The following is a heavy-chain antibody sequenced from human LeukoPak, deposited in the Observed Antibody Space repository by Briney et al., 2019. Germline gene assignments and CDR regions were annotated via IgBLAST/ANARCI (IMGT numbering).Heavy chain of an antibody. J-gene: IGHJ6*03. V-gene: IGHV4-59*01. D-gene: IGHD2-2*03. CDR3: ARGGYCDSTSCRAGYYYYYYMDV. CDR1: GTSISSYY. Sequence: SETLSLTCTVSGTSISSYYWSWIRQPPGKGLEWIGYIYYSGSTNYNPSLKSRVTISVDTSKNQFSPKLRSVTAADTAVYYCARGGYCDSTSCRAGYYYYYYMDVWGKGTTVTISS. CDR2: IYYSGST.